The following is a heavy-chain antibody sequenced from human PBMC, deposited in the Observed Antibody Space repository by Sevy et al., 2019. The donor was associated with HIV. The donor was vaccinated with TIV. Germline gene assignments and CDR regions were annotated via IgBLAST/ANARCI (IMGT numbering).Heavy chain of an antibody. Sequence: SETLSLTCTVSGGSVSSGSYYWSWIRQPPGKGLEWIGYIYYSGSTNYNPSLKSRVTISVDTSKNQFSLKLSSVTAAGTAVYYCARDRSGSYHPHFDYWGQGTLVTVSS. D-gene: IGHD1-26*01. CDR3: ARDRSGSYHPHFDY. CDR1: GGSVSSGSYY. V-gene: IGHV4-61*01. CDR2: IYYSGST. J-gene: IGHJ4*02.